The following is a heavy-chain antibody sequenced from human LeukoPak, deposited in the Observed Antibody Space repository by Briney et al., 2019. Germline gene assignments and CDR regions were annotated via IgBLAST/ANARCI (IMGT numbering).Heavy chain of an antibody. D-gene: IGHD2-21*02. CDR3: ARDAGTWYSLIDY. V-gene: IGHV3-74*01. CDR2: INSDGTST. CDR1: GFTVGGNY. J-gene: IGHJ4*02. Sequence: GGSRRLSCAASGFTVGGNYMSWVRQAPGKGLMWVSRINSDGTSTKYADSVKGRFTISRDNAKNTLYLQMNSLRAEDTAVYYCARDAGTWYSLIDYWGQGTLVTVSS.